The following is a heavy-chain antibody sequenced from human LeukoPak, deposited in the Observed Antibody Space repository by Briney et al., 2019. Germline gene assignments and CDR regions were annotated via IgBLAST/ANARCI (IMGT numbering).Heavy chain of an antibody. D-gene: IGHD3-10*01. CDR1: GYTFTSYA. CDR2: INAGNGNT. Sequence: ASVKVSCKASGYTFTSYAMHWVRQAPGQRLEWMGWINAGNGNTKYSQKFQGGVTITRDTSASTAYMELSRLRSDDTAVYYCARDRALRYYYGSGSYGYYYGMDVWGKGTTVTVSS. CDR3: ARDRALRYYYGSGSYGYYYGMDV. V-gene: IGHV1-3*01. J-gene: IGHJ6*04.